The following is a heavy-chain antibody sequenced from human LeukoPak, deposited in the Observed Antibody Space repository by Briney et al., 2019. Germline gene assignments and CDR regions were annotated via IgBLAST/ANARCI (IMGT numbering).Heavy chain of an antibody. CDR1: GFTFSSYS. CDR2: LSGGGGNT. J-gene: IGHJ4*02. Sequence: GGSLRLSCAASGFTFSSYSMTWVRQAPGEGLEWVSALSGGGGNTYYADSVKGRFTISRDNSKNTLYLQMNSLRAEDTAVYYCAKDHLYYYDSSGYPDYWGQGTLVTVSS. D-gene: IGHD3-22*01. V-gene: IGHV3-23*01. CDR3: AKDHLYYYDSSGYPDY.